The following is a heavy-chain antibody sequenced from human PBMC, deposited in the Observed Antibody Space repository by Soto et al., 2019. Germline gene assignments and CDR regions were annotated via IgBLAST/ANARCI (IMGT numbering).Heavy chain of an antibody. CDR2: IYYSGST. CDR1: GGSASSGSYY. CDR3: ARAKDYYDSSGYYYPWFDP. D-gene: IGHD3-22*01. V-gene: IGHV4-61*01. Sequence: SETLSLTCTVSGGSASSGSYYWSWIRQPPGKGLEWIGYIYYSGSTNYNPSLKSRVTISVDTSKNQFSLKLSSVTAADTAVYYCARAKDYYDSSGYYYPWFDPWGQGTLVTV. J-gene: IGHJ5*02.